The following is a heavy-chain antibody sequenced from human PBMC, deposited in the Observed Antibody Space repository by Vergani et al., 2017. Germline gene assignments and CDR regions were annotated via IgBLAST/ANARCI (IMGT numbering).Heavy chain of an antibody. Sequence: EVQLVESGGGLVQPGGSLKLSCAASGFTFSGSAMHWVRQASGKGLEWVGRIRSKANSYATAYAASVKGRFTISRDDSKNTAYLQMNSLKTEDTAVYYCIVVVTAIDADYWGQGTLVTVSS. CDR2: IRSKANSYAT. J-gene: IGHJ4*02. D-gene: IGHD2-21*02. V-gene: IGHV3-73*02. CDR1: GFTFSGSA. CDR3: IVVVTAIDADY.